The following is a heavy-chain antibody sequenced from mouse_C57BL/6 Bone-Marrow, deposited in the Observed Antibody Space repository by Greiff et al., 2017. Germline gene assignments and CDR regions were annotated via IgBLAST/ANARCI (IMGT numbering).Heavy chain of an antibody. Sequence: EVHLVESGGGLVKPGGSLKLFCAASGFTFSSYAMSWVRQTPEKRLEWVATISDGGRYTYYPDNVKGRFTISRDNAKNNLYLQRSHLKSEDTAMYYCAITTVVFDYWGQGTTLTVSS. J-gene: IGHJ2*01. CDR2: ISDGGRYT. CDR1: GFTFSSYA. V-gene: IGHV5-4*01. CDR3: AITTVVFDY. D-gene: IGHD1-1*01.